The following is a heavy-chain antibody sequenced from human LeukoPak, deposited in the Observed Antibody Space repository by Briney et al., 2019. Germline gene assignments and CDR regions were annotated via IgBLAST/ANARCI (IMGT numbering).Heavy chain of an antibody. CDR2: INHSGST. CDR3: ARGYEEWELLLGAFDI. J-gene: IGHJ3*02. CDR1: GGSFSGYY. D-gene: IGHD1-26*01. Sequence: PSETLSLTCAVYGGSFSGYYWSWIRQPPGKGLEWIGEINHSGSTNYNPSLKSRVTISVDTSKNQFSLKLSSVTAADTAVYYCARGYEEWELLLGAFDIWGQGTMVTVSS. V-gene: IGHV4-34*01.